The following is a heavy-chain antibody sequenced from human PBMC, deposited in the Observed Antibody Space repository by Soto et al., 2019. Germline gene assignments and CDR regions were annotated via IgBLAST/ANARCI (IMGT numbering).Heavy chain of an antibody. CDR2: IYYSGST. Sequence: QVQLQESGPGLVKPSETLSLTCTVSGGSISYYYWSWIRQPPGKGLEWIGYIYYSGSTNYNPSLKSRVTISVDTSKNQFSLKLSSVTAADTALYYCARVGSSSSLDYWGQGTLVTVSS. CDR1: GGSISYYY. V-gene: IGHV4-59*01. J-gene: IGHJ4*02. D-gene: IGHD6-6*01. CDR3: ARVGSSSSLDY.